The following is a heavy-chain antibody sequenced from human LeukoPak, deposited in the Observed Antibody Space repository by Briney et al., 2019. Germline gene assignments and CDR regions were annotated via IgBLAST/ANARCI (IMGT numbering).Heavy chain of an antibody. D-gene: IGHD3-22*01. CDR1: GFTFSNYG. J-gene: IGHJ4*02. V-gene: IGHV3-23*01. CDR3: ARDQYYYDTSGYYSYFDY. Sequence: GGSLRLSCAASGFTFSNYGMSWVRQAPGKGLEWVSAISGSGGSTYYADSVKGRFTISRDNSKNTLYLQMNSLRAEDTAVYYCARDQYYYDTSGYYSYFDYWGQGTLVTVSS. CDR2: ISGSGGST.